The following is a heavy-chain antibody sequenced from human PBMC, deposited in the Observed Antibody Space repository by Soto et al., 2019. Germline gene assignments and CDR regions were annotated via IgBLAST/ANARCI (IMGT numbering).Heavy chain of an antibody. D-gene: IGHD4-4*01. Sequence: HPGGSLRLSCAASGFTFSNYAMSWVRQAPGTGLQWVSAIDGGGTKTYYADSVKGRFTISRDNSMNTLYLQMDSLRAEDTAIYYCTKEHSNYPDNWFDPWGQGTRVTVSS. J-gene: IGHJ5*02. CDR2: IDGGGTKT. CDR1: GFTFSNYA. CDR3: TKEHSNYPDNWFDP. V-gene: IGHV3-23*01.